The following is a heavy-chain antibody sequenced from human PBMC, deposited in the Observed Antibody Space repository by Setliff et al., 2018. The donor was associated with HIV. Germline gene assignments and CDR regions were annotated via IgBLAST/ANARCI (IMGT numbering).Heavy chain of an antibody. J-gene: IGHJ4*02. CDR2: IFESGGT. CDR3: ARTARVFDF. CDR1: GGSISSHY. Sequence: KTSETLSLTCSVSGGSISSHYWSWIRQSPGKGLQCIGYIFESGGTNYNPSLRSRVTISMDTSKRQSSLTLTSVTAADTAVYYCARTARVFDFWGQGILVTVSS. V-gene: IGHV4-4*09.